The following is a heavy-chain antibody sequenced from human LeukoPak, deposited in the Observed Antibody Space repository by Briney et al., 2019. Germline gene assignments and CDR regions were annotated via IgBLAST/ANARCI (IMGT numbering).Heavy chain of an antibody. D-gene: IGHD3-10*01. CDR1: GYTFTSYG. Sequence: ASVKVSCKASGYTFTSYGISWVRQAPGQGLEWMGWISAYNGNTNYAQKLQGRVTMTTVTSTSTAYMELRSLRSDDTAVYYCARALYYYGSGSQDDAFDIWGQGTMVTVSS. CDR3: ARALYYYGSGSQDDAFDI. V-gene: IGHV1-18*04. J-gene: IGHJ3*02. CDR2: ISAYNGNT.